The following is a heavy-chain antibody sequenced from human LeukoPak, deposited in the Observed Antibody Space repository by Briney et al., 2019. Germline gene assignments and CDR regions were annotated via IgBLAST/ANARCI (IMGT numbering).Heavy chain of an antibody. D-gene: IGHD4-17*01. V-gene: IGHV3-30-3*01. CDR3: ARGAAYGDYGSIDY. Sequence: GGSLRLSCAASGFTFSSYAMHWVRQAPGKGLEWVAVISLDGSSKYYADSVKGRFTISRDNSKNTLYLQVNSLRAEDTAVYYCARGAAYGDYGSIDYWGQGTLVIVSS. CDR2: ISLDGSSK. J-gene: IGHJ4*02. CDR1: GFTFSSYA.